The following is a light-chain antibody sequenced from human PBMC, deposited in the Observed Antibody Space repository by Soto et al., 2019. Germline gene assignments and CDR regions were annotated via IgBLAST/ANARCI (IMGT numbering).Light chain of an antibody. J-gene: IGKJ1*01. Sequence: EIVMTQSPATLSVSPGERATLSCRASQSVGNNLAWHQQKPGQAPRLLIYGASTRATGFPARFSGSGSGTEFTLTISSLQPDDFATYCCQQYNSYSTFGQGTKVDIK. CDR2: GAS. CDR3: QQYNSYST. CDR1: QSVGNN. V-gene: IGKV3-15*01.